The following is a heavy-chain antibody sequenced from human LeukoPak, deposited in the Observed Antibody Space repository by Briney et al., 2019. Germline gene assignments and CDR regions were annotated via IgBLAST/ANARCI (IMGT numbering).Heavy chain of an antibody. V-gene: IGHV1-24*01. CDR2: FDPEDVET. Sequence: ASVKVSCKVSGNTFTDLSMNWVRQAPGKGLEWMGGFDPEDVETIYAQKFQGRVTMTEDTSTATAYMDLSSLRPDDTAVYYCATATTGWAFDIWGQGTMVTVSS. CDR1: GNTFTDLS. CDR3: ATATTGWAFDI. J-gene: IGHJ3*02. D-gene: IGHD1-1*01.